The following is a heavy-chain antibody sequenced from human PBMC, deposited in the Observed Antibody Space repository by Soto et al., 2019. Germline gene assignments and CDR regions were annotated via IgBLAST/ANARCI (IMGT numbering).Heavy chain of an antibody. D-gene: IGHD5-18*01. Sequence: GESLKISCKGSGYSFTSYWISWVRQMPGKGLEWMGRIDPSDSYTNYSPSFQGHVTISADKSISTAYLQWSSLKASDTAMYYCARHETSYGYSYYGMDVWGQGTTVTVSS. CDR1: GYSFTSYW. CDR3: ARHETSYGYSYYGMDV. J-gene: IGHJ6*02. V-gene: IGHV5-10-1*01. CDR2: IDPSDSYT.